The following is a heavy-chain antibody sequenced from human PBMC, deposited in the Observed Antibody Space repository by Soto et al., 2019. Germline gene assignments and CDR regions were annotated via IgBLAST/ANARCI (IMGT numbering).Heavy chain of an antibody. V-gene: IGHV1-69*06. CDR2: IIPMYGTP. CDR1: GGTFSRDA. D-gene: IGHD3-9*01. J-gene: IGHJ4*02. CDR3: ARDEGGYDILTGYYKAHHFDY. Sequence: QGQLVQSGSEVKKPGSSVKVSCKAFGGTFSRDAFSWVRQAPGQGLEWMGGIIPMYGTPIYAQKFQGRVTITADRSTNTAFVELSSLRSEDTAVYYCARDEGGYDILTGYYKAHHFDYWGQGVPVTVSS.